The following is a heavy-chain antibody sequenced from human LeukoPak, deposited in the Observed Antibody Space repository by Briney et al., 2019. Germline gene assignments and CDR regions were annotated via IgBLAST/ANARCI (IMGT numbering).Heavy chain of an antibody. D-gene: IGHD6-13*01. CDR2: INHSGST. CDR3: ARVGSSSWIYYYMDV. V-gene: IGHV4-34*01. CDR1: GGSFSGYY. Sequence: SETLSLTCAVYGGSFSGYYWSWIRQPPGKGLEWIGEINHSGSTNYNPSLKSRVTISVDASKNQFSLKLSSVTAADTAVYYCARVGSSSWIYYYMDVWGKGTTVTVSS. J-gene: IGHJ6*03.